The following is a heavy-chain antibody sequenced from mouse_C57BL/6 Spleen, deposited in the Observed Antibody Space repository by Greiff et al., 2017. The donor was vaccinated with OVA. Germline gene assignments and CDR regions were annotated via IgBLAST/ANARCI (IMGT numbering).Heavy chain of an antibody. D-gene: IGHD1-1*01. CDR1: GFTFSDYG. J-gene: IGHJ1*03. Sequence: DVQLQESGGGLVKPGGSLKLSCAASGFTFSDYGMHWVRQAPEKGLEWVAYISSGSSTIYYADTVKGRFTISRDNAKNTLFLQMTSLRSEDTAMYYCARFTTVVATEDWYFDVWGTGTTVTVSS. V-gene: IGHV5-17*01. CDR3: ARFTTVVATEDWYFDV. CDR2: ISSGSSTI.